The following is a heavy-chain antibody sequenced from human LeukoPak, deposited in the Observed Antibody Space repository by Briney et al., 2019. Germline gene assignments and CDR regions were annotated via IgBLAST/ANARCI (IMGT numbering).Heavy chain of an antibody. Sequence: PGGSLRLSCAASGFTFSSYGMHWVRQAPGKGLEWVAVISYDGSNKYYADSVKGRFTISRDNSKNTLYLQMNSLRAEDTAVYYCASVNWNEDYWGQGTLVTVSS. CDR1: GFTFSSYG. J-gene: IGHJ4*02. CDR3: ASVNWNEDY. D-gene: IGHD1-1*01. V-gene: IGHV3-30*03. CDR2: ISYDGSNK.